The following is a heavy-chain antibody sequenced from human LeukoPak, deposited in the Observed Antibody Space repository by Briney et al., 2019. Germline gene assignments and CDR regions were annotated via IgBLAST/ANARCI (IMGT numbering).Heavy chain of an antibody. CDR2: IYSSGST. CDR1: GYSISSGYY. Sequence: SETLSLTCTVSGYSISSGYYWSWIRQPAGKGLEWIGRIYSSGSTNYNPSLKSRVTMSVDTSKNQFSLKLSSVTAADTAVYYCARDLRYSSRSPDVFDFWGQGTMVTVSS. J-gene: IGHJ3*01. D-gene: IGHD6-13*01. CDR3: ARDLRYSSRSPDVFDF. V-gene: IGHV4-4*07.